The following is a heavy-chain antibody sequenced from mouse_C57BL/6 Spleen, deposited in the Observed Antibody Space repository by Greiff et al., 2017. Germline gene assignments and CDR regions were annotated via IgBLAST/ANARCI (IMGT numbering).Heavy chain of an antibody. V-gene: IGHV1-82*01. J-gene: IGHJ3*01. D-gene: IGHD2-1*01. Sequence: VQLKESGPELVKPGASVKISCKASGYAFSSSWMNWVKQRPGKGLEWIGRIYPGDGDTNYNGKFKGKATLTADKSPSTAYMQLSSLTSEDSAVYFCAREGLYYGNYGAYWGQGTLVTVSA. CDR3: AREGLYYGNYGAY. CDR1: GYAFSSSW. CDR2: IYPGDGDT.